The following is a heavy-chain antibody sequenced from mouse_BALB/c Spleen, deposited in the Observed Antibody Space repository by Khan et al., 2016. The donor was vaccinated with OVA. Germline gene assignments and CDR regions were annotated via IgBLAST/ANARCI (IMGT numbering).Heavy chain of an antibody. J-gene: IGHJ2*01. CDR3: ASKYCNLDY. Sequence: QVQLKESGAELVKPGASVKLSCKASGYTFTSYWMHWVKQRPGQGLEWIGENNPSNGSTNYNEKFKSKATLTVEKSSSTAFMQLSSLTSEYSAVYYGASKYCNLDYWGQGTTLTVAS. CDR1: GYTFTSYW. D-gene: IGHD2-10*02. CDR2: NNPSNGST. V-gene: IGHV1S81*02.